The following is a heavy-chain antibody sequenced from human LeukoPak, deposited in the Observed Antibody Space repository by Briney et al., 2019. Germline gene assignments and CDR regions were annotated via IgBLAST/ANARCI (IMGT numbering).Heavy chain of an antibody. CDR1: GFTFSSYA. CDR3: ASGSYCSSTSCYDYYMDV. CDR2: ISYDGSNK. J-gene: IGHJ6*03. V-gene: IGHV3-30*01. D-gene: IGHD2-2*01. Sequence: GGSLRLSCAASGFTFSSYAMHWVRQAPGKGLEWVAVISYDGSNKYYADSVKGRFTISRDNSKNTLYLQMNSLRAEDTAVYYCASGSYCSSTSCYDYYMDVWGKGTTVTVSS.